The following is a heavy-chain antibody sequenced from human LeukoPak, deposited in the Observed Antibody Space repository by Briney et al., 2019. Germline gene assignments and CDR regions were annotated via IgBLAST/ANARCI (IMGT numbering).Heavy chain of an antibody. CDR3: AKVRGYSYDLTDAFDI. CDR2: ISWNSGSI. Sequence: GGSLRLSCAASGFTFDDYAMHWVRQAPGKGLEWVSGISWNSGSIGYADSVKGRFTISRDNAKNSLYLQMNSLRAEDTALYYCAKVRGYSYDLTDAFDIWGQGTMVTVSS. CDR1: GFTFDDYA. J-gene: IGHJ3*02. V-gene: IGHV3-9*01. D-gene: IGHD5-18*01.